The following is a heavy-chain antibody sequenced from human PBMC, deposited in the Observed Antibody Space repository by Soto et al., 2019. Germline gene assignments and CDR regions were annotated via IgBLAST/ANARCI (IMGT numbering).Heavy chain of an antibody. CDR2: ISYDGSDK. J-gene: IGHJ6*02. CDR1: GFTFSSFA. V-gene: IGHV3-30*18. CDR3: AKTQSSTWYYGVDV. D-gene: IGHD6-13*01. Sequence: PGGSLRLSCAASGFTFSSFAMHWVRQAPGKGLEWVAIISYDGSDKSYGDSVKGRFTISRDDSKNTLYLQMNSLRGDDAAIYYCAKTQSSTWYYGVDVRGQGTTVTVSS.